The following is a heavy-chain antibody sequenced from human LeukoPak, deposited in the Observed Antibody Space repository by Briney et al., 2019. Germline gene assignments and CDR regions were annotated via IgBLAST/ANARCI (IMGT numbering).Heavy chain of an antibody. CDR1: GYTFTSYG. D-gene: IGHD6-19*01. Sequence: GASVKVSCKASGYTFTSYGISWVRQAPGQGLEWMGWISAYNGNTNYAQKLQGRVTMTTDTSTSTAYMELRSLRSDDTAVYYCARLPYSSGWTGAHYFDGGGQGTLVTVSS. CDR2: ISAYNGNT. CDR3: ARLPYSSGWTGAHYFDG. J-gene: IGHJ4*02. V-gene: IGHV1-18*01.